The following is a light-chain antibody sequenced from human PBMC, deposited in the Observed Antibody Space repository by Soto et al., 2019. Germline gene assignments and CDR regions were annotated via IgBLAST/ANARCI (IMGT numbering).Light chain of an antibody. V-gene: IGKV3-15*01. CDR3: QNYNNWPSWT. CDR1: QSISNN. CDR2: GAS. J-gene: IGKJ1*01. Sequence: EILKTQSPATLSVSPGERATLSCRATQSISNNLAWYQQKPGQAPRLLIFGASTRATGIPARFSGSGSGTEFTLTISSLQSEDFAVYYCQNYNNWPSWTFGQGTKVEIK.